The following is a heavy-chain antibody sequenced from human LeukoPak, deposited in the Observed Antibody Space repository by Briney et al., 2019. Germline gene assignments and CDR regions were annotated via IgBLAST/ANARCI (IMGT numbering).Heavy chain of an antibody. J-gene: IGHJ4*02. CDR2: ISGSGGST. D-gene: IGHD3-22*01. CDR1: GFTFSSYA. Sequence: GGSLRLSCAASGFTFSSYAMSWVRQAPGKGLEWVSAISGSGGSTYYADSVKGRFTISRDNSKNTLYLQMNSLRAEDTAVYYCAKLTDGHSKYYYDSSGYYYGGGYYFDYWGQGTLVTVSS. CDR3: AKLTDGHSKYYYDSSGYYYGGGYYFDY. V-gene: IGHV3-23*01.